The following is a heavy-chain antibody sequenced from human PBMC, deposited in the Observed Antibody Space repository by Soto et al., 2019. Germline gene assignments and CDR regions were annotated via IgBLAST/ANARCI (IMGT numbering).Heavy chain of an antibody. CDR1: GGSFSGYY. CDR2: INHSGST. Sequence: SETLSLTCAVYGGSFSGYYWSWIRQHPGRGLEWVGEINHSGSTNYNPSLKSRLTISVDTSKNQFSLKLGSVTAADTAVYYCARVSYGDYNWFDPWGQGTLVTVSS. D-gene: IGHD4-17*01. J-gene: IGHJ5*02. CDR3: ARVSYGDYNWFDP. V-gene: IGHV4-34*01.